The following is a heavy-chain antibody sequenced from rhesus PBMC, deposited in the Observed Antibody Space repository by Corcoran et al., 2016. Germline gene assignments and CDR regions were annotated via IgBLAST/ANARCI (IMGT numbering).Heavy chain of an antibody. CDR2: ISNEGGST. J-gene: IGHJ4*01. D-gene: IGHD3-9*01. V-gene: IGHV3-59*01. Sequence: EVQLVESGGGLAKPGGSLRLSCAASGFIFSDYYIHWVRQASGGGLEWVSRISNEGGSTGYEDSVKGRFTISRENAKNTLYLQMDSLRAEDTAVYYCTRGGNEAGDYWGQGVLVTVSS. CDR3: TRGGNEAGDY. CDR1: GFIFSDYY.